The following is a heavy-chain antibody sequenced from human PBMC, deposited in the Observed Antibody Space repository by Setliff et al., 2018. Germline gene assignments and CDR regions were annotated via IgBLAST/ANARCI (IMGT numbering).Heavy chain of an antibody. V-gene: IGHV1-8*03. CDR2: MNPNSGNT. J-gene: IGHJ3*02. Sequence: GASVKVSCKASGYTFTSYDINWVRQATGQGLEWMGWMNPNSGNTGYAQKFQGRVTITRNTSISTAYMELSSLRSEDTAVYYCAGGYCSGGSCYSGLPSAFDIWGRGTMVTVSS. CDR3: AGGYCSGGSCYSGLPSAFDI. D-gene: IGHD2-15*01. CDR1: GYTFTSYD.